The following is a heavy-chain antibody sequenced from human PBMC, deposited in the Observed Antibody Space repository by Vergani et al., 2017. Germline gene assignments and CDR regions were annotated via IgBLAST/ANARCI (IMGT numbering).Heavy chain of an antibody. Sequence: EVQLVESGGGLVQPGGSLRLSCAASGFTFSSYDMHWVRQATGKGLEWVSAIGTAGDTYYPGSVKGRFTISRETAKNSLYLQMNSLRAGDTAVYYCARFCGGSCSNGMDVWGQGTTVTVSS. V-gene: IGHV3-13*01. CDR2: IGTAGDT. J-gene: IGHJ6*02. CDR3: ARFCGGSCSNGMDV. CDR1: GFTFSSYD. D-gene: IGHD2-15*01.